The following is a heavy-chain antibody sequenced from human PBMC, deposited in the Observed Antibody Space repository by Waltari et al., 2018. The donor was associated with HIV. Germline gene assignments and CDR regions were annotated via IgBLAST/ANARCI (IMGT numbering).Heavy chain of an antibody. V-gene: IGHV1-46*01. CDR3: ARAGLGGLIQDFDI. CDR2: ITAGDGSA. Sequence: EMKKPGASVRLSCRASGFLLADHYFHWVRQGRRKTMEWVGIITAGDGSASYAQKFQARATLTRDLFTDTVYLDLMSLKSDDTAVYFCARAGLGGLIQDFDIWGQGTQLIVSS. CDR1: GFLLADHY. D-gene: IGHD1-26*01. J-gene: IGHJ4*02.